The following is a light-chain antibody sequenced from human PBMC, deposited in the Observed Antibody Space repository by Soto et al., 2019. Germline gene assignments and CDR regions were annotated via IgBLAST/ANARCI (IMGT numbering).Light chain of an antibody. CDR3: QQYYSYPFT. V-gene: IGKV1-9*01. CDR2: AAS. J-gene: IGKJ3*01. Sequence: DIQLTQSPSFLSASVGDRVTITCRASQGISSYLAWYQQKPGEAPKLLIYAASTLQSGVPSRFSGSGSGTDFTLTISCLQSEDFATYYCQQYYSYPFTFGPGTKVDIK. CDR1: QGISSY.